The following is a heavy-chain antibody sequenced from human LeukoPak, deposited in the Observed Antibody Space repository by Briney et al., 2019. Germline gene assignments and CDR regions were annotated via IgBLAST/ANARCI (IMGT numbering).Heavy chain of an antibody. V-gene: IGHV3-48*03. CDR3: VRKTLTGPVY. D-gene: IGHD3-9*01. Sequence: GGSLRLSCAASGFSFSSYEMNWVRQAPGKGLEWVSYISSGSHTMYYADSVKGRFTISRDNTKNSLYLQMNSLRAEDTAVYYCVRKTLTGPVYWGQGALVTVSS. CDR2: ISSGSHTM. J-gene: IGHJ4*02. CDR1: GFSFSSYE.